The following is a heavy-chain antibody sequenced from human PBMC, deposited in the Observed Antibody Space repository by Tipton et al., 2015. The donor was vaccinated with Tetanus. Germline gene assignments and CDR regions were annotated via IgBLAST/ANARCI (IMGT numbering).Heavy chain of an antibody. V-gene: IGHV4-31*03. J-gene: IGHJ5*02. CDR2: IYYSGDT. CDR3: ARDQGGGRVVRLNWFDP. D-gene: IGHD6-6*01. Sequence: TLSLTCTVSDESISSSSYYWGRIRQQPGKGPEWIGYIYYSGDTFYNPSLKSRVTISVDTSKNQFSLNLRSVTAADTAVYYCARDQGGGRVVRLNWFDPWGQGTLVTVSS. CDR1: DESISSSSYY.